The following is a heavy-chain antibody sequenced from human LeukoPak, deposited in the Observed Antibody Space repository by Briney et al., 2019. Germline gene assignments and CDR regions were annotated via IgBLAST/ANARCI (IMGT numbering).Heavy chain of an antibody. CDR2: IYHSGST. CDR3: ASLSAMRDFDY. Sequence: PSETLSLTCTVSGYSISSGYYWGWIRQPPGKGLEWIGSIYHSGSTYYNPSLKSRVTISVDTSKNQFSLKLSSVTAADTAVYYCASLSAMRDFDYWGQGTLVTVSS. J-gene: IGHJ4*02. V-gene: IGHV4-38-2*02. CDR1: GYSISSGYY.